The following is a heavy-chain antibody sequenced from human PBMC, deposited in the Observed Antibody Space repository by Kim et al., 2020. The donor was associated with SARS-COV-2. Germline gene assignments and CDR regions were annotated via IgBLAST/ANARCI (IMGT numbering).Heavy chain of an antibody. J-gene: IGHJ3*02. CDR1: GGSISSSSFY. Sequence: SETLSLTCTVSGGSISSSSFYWDWIRQPPGKGLEWIGNIYYSGSTYYNPSLKSRVTISVDTSNNQFSLRLSSVTAADTAVYYCAREGLDITQVIDIWGQGTMVTVSS. CDR3: AREGLDITQVIDI. D-gene: IGHD1-20*01. V-gene: IGHV4-39*07. CDR2: IYYSGST.